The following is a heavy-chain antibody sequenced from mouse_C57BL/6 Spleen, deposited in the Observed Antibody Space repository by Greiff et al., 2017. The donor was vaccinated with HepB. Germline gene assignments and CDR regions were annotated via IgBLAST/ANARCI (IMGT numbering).Heavy chain of an antibody. D-gene: IGHD1-1*01. CDR1: GFSLTSYG. V-gene: IGHV2-2*01. J-gene: IGHJ4*01. CDR2: IWSGGST. Sequence: VQLQQSGPGLVQPSQSLSITCTVSGFSLTSYGVHWVRQSPGKGLEWLGVIWSGGSTDYNAAFISRLSISKDNSKSQVFFKMNSLQADDTAIYYCARYGSSYEDAMDYWGQGTSVTVSS. CDR3: ARYGSSYEDAMDY.